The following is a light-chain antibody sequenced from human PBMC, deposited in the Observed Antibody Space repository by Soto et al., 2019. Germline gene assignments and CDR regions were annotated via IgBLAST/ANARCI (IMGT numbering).Light chain of an antibody. CDR3: VSFTSSTTYV. CDR1: SSDVGGYNH. V-gene: IGLV2-14*01. CDR2: DVT. J-gene: IGLJ1*01. Sequence: QSALTQPASVSDSPGQSITISCTGTSSDVGGYNHVSWYQQHPGKAPKLMIYDVTNRPSGVSNRFSGSKSGSTASLIISELQAEDEADYNCVSFTSSTTYVFGTGTKVTVL.